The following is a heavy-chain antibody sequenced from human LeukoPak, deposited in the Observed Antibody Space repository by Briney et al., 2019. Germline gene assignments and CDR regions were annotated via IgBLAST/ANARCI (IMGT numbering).Heavy chain of an antibody. CDR2: IIPIFGTA. D-gene: IGHD2-15*01. CDR1: GGNFSSYA. CDR3: ARSRGIVVVVAATTFDY. J-gene: IGHJ4*02. Sequence: ASVKVSCKASGGNFSSYAISWVRQAPGQGLEWMGGIIPIFGTANYAQKFQGRVTITADESTSTAYMELSSLRSEDTAVYYCARSRGIVVVVAATTFDYWGQGTLVTVSS. V-gene: IGHV1-69*13.